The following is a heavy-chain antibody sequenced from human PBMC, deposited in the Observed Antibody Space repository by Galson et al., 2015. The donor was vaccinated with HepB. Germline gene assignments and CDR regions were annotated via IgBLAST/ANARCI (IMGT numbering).Heavy chain of an antibody. CDR1: GFTFSSYA. CDR3: AKKKVPPATVTPDADY. D-gene: IGHD4-17*01. J-gene: IGHJ4*02. V-gene: IGHV3-23*01. CDR2: IGGSGTST. Sequence: SLRLSCAASGFTFSSYAMNWVRQAPGKGLEWVSAIGGSGTSTYYADSVKGRFTISRDNSKNTLYLQMNSLRAEDTAVYYCAKKKVPPATVTPDADYWGQGSLVTVSS.